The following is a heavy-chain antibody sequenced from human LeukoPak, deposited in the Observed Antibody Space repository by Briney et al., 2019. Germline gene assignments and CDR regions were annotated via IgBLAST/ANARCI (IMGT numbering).Heavy chain of an antibody. D-gene: IGHD6-19*01. CDR1: GGSITNYY. CDR2: LYYTGST. Sequence: SETLSLTCTVSGGSITNYYWSWIRQPPGKGLEWIGYLYYTGSTNYNPSLESRVTISVDMSKNQFSLKLRSMTAADTAVYYCARHGPGYSSVFDYWGQGTLVTVSS. V-gene: IGHV4-59*08. CDR3: ARHGPGYSSVFDY. J-gene: IGHJ4*02.